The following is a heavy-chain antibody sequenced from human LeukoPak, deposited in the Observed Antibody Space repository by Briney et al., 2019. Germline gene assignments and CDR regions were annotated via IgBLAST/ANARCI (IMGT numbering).Heavy chain of an antibody. CDR2: ISGSATGT. D-gene: IGHD3-10*01. J-gene: IGHJ4*02. CDR3: AKVSTPKGPTMVRGVYFDY. V-gene: IGHV3-23*01. Sequence: GGSLRLSCAACGFAFSTYAMNWVRQAPGKGLEWVSAISGSATGTYYADSVKGRFTISRDNSKNTLYLQMNSLRAEDTAVYYCAKVSTPKGPTMVRGVYFDYWGQGTLVTVSS. CDR1: GFAFSTYA.